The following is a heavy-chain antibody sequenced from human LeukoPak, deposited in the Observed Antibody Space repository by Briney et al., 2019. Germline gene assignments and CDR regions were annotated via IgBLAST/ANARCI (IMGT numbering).Heavy chain of an antibody. D-gene: IGHD5-24*01. J-gene: IGHJ4*02. CDR3: ARRGDGYNSFDY. V-gene: IGHV3-48*03. CDR2: ISSSGTAI. Sequence: PGGSLRLSCAASGFTLSSYEMNWVSQAPGKGLEWVSYISSSGTAIYYADSVRGRFTISRDNAKNSLYLQMNSLRAEDTAVYYCARRGDGYNSFDYWGQGTPATVSS. CDR1: GFTLSSYE.